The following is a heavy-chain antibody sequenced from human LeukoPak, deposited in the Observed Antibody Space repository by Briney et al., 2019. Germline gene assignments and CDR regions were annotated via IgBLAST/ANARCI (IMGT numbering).Heavy chain of an antibody. CDR1: GFTFSSYA. CDR3: ARGVVRYFDY. J-gene: IGHJ4*02. D-gene: IGHD3-9*01. CDR2: ISYDGSNK. Sequence: GGSLRLSCAASGFTFSSYAMHWVRQAPGKGLEWVAVISYDGSNKYYADSVKGRFTISRDNAKNSLYLQMNSLRAEDTAVYYCARGVVRYFDYWGQGALVTVSS. V-gene: IGHV3-30-3*01.